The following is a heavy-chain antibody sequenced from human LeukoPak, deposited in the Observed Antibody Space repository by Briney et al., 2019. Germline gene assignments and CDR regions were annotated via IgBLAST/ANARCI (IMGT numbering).Heavy chain of an antibody. D-gene: IGHD2-2*01. J-gene: IGHJ5*02. CDR3: ARSEDCGSSSCYWFDP. CDR2: INRGGIT. V-gene: IGHV4-34*01. Sequence: SETLSLTCAVYGGSLSGYYWSWIRQSPGKGLEWIGEINRGGITKYNPSLKSRVTISLGTSYNQFSLKLTSVTAADTAMYYCARSEDCGSSSCYWFDPWGQGTLVTVSS. CDR1: GGSLSGYY.